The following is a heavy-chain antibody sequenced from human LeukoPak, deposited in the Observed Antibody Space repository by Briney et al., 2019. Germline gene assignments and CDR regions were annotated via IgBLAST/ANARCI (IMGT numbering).Heavy chain of an antibody. V-gene: IGHV3-23*01. CDR3: AGGGYCSSTSCYVHFDY. CDR2: ISSGGST. D-gene: IGHD2-2*01. CDR1: GFTFNTYA. J-gene: IGHJ4*02. Sequence: GGSLRLSCAASGFTFNTYAMTWVRQVPGKGLEWVSTISSGGSTYYADSVKGRFTISRDDSKDTLYLQMNSLRVEDTAAYYCAGGGYCSSTSCYVHFDYWGEGILVTVSS.